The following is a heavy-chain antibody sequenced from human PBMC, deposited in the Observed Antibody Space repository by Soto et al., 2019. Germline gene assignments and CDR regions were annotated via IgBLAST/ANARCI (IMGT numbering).Heavy chain of an antibody. D-gene: IGHD3-10*01. V-gene: IGHV2-5*02. J-gene: IGHJ5*02. CDR3: VLWFGENNWFDP. CDR1: GFSLSTSGVG. Sequence: SGPTLVKPTQTLTLTCTFSGFSLSTSGVGVGWIRQPPGKALEWLALIYWDDDKRYSPSLKSRLTITKDTSKNQVVLTMTNMDPVDTATYYCVLWFGENNWFDPWGQGTLVTVSS. CDR2: IYWDDDK.